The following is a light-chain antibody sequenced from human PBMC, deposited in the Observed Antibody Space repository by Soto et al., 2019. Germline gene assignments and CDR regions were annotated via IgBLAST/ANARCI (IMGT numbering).Light chain of an antibody. CDR2: EVS. CDR1: SSDVGSYNL. V-gene: IGLV2-23*02. CDR3: CSYAGG. Sequence: QSVLTQPASVSGSPGQSITISCTGTSSDVGSYNLVSWYQQHPGKAPKLMIYEVSKRPSGVSNRFSGSKSGNTASLTISGLQAEDEADYYCCSYAGGVGGGTQLTVL. J-gene: IGLJ2*01.